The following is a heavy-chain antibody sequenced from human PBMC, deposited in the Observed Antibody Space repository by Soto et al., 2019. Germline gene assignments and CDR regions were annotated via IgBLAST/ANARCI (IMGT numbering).Heavy chain of an antibody. CDR2: ISGSGGST. Sequence: EVQLLESGGGLVQPGGSLRLSCAASGFTFSSYAMSWVRQAPGKGLEWVSAISGSGGSTYYADSVKGRFTISRDNSKNTLYLQMNSLRAEDTAVYYCAKDLAQGASSSWYEAYWGQGTLVTVSS. D-gene: IGHD6-13*01. CDR1: GFTFSSYA. CDR3: AKDLAQGASSSWYEAY. J-gene: IGHJ4*02. V-gene: IGHV3-23*01.